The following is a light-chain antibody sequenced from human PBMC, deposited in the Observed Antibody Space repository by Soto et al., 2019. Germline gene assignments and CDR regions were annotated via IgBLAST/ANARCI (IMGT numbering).Light chain of an antibody. V-gene: IGLV2-14*01. CDR3: FSFTTTSTHV. J-gene: IGLJ1*01. Sequence: QSALTQPASVSGSPGQSITISCTGTNSDVGDYNYVSWYQQHPGKAPKLIIYEVSNRPSGISDRFSASKSGNTASLTISGLQAEDEAEYFCFSFTTTSTHVFGTGTKLTVL. CDR2: EVS. CDR1: NSDVGDYNY.